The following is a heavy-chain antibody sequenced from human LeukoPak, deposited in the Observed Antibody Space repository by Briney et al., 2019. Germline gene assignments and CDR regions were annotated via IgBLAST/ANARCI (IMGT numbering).Heavy chain of an antibody. CDR3: AKEREEGATPFDY. J-gene: IGHJ4*02. CDR2: IASDSSIK. Sequence: GGTLRLSCAASGFSFSSYSMHWVRQAPGKGLEWLAVIASDSSIKYYTDSVKGRFTISRDNSKDTVYLQMNSLRAEDTAIYYCAKEREEGATPFDYWGQGSLVTVSS. V-gene: IGHV3-30*04. D-gene: IGHD1-26*01. CDR1: GFSFSSYS.